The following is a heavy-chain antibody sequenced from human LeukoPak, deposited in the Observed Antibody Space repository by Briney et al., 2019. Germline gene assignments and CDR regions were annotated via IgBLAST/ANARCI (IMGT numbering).Heavy chain of an antibody. CDR3: ARRSGYSSSWYDY. CDR2: IFPRDSNT. D-gene: IGHD6-13*01. V-gene: IGHV5-51*01. J-gene: IGHJ4*02. CDR1: GYSFTSYW. Sequence: GESLKISCNGSGYSFTSYWIGWVRQMPGKGLEWMASIFPRDSNTKYSPSFQGQVTISADKSISTAYLQWSSLKASDTAMYYCARRSGYSSSWYDYWGQGTLVTVSS.